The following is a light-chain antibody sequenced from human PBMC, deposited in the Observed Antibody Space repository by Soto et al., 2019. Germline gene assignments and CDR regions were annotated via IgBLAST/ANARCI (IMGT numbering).Light chain of an antibody. J-gene: IGKJ4*01. CDR2: DAS. Sequence: EIVLTQSPATLSLSPGERTTLSCGPIHSFSRSYLAWYQQKPGLAPRPLIYDASRRATGIPTRFSGRGSGTDFTLTSSRLEPEDFAVYYCQQYSTSPTFGGGTKVDIK. CDR3: QQYSTSPT. V-gene: IGKV3D-20*01. CDR1: HSFSRSY.